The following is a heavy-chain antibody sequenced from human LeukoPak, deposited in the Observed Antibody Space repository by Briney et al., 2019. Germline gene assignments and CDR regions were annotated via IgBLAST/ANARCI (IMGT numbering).Heavy chain of an antibody. CDR3: ARLVVVPAAPNYYFDY. J-gene: IGHJ4*02. CDR1: GGSISSSSYY. D-gene: IGHD2-2*01. CDR2: IYYSGST. V-gene: IGHV4-39*01. Sequence: SETLSLTCTVSGGSISSSSYYWGWIRQPPGKGLEWIGSIYYSGSTYYNPSLKSRVTISVDTSKNQFSPKLSSVTAADTAVYYCARLVVVPAAPNYYFDYWGQGTLVTVSS.